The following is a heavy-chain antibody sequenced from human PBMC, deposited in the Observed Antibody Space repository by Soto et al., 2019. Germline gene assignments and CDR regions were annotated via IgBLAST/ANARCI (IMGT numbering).Heavy chain of an antibody. J-gene: IGHJ5*02. Sequence: ASVKVSCKASGYTFTSYGISWVRQAPGQGLEWMGWISTYNGNTNFTQKLQGRVTMTTDTSTSTAYMELRSLRSDDTAVYYCARDREYNWNYNWFDPWGQGTLVTV. D-gene: IGHD1-7*01. CDR3: ARDREYNWNYNWFDP. CDR2: ISTYNGNT. V-gene: IGHV1-18*01. CDR1: GYTFTSYG.